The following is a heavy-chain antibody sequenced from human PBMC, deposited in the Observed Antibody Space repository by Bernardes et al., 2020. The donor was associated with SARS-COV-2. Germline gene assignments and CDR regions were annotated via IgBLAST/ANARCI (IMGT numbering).Heavy chain of an antibody. Sequence: SETLSLTCTASGGSISSYYWSWIRQPPGKGLEWNGYIHYIVSTNYNPCLKRRVTISGDTSKNKFSLKLRSVTAADTAVYYCATLGDYGDFQGVFDYWGQGTLVTVSS. CDR2: IHYIVST. V-gene: IGHV4-59*01. J-gene: IGHJ4*02. CDR1: GGSISSYY. D-gene: IGHD4-17*01. CDR3: ATLGDYGDFQGVFDY.